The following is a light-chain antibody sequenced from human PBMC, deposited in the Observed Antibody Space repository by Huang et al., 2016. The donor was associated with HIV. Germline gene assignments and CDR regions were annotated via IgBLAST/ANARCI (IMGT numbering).Light chain of an antibody. Sequence: DIQMTQSPSSVSASEGDTVTITCRASQDISIWLAWYQQKPREAPTLLIHSASILVSGVPSRFSGSGSGTNFSLTINGLRPDDFATYYCLQADISPRSFGQGTRLDI. CDR3: LQADISPRS. V-gene: IGKV1-12*01. CDR1: QDISIW. J-gene: IGKJ5*01. CDR2: SAS.